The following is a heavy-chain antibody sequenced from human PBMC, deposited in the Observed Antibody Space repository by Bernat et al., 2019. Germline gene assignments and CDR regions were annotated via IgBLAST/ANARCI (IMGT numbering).Heavy chain of an antibody. J-gene: IGHJ6*03. Sequence: QLQLQESGPGLVKPSETLSLTCTVSGGSISITSYYWAWIRQPPGEGLEWIGTVYYSGSTNYNPSLKSRATISVDTSKNQFSLKLSSVTAADTAVYYCARRGGVTTDYYYMDVWGKGTTVTVSS. V-gene: IGHV4-39*01. CDR1: GGSISITSYY. D-gene: IGHD4-17*01. CDR3: ARRGGVTTDYYYMDV. CDR2: VYYSGST.